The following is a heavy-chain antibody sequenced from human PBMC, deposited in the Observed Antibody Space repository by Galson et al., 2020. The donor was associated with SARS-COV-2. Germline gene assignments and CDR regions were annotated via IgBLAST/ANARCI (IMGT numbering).Heavy chain of an antibody. J-gene: IGHJ3*01. D-gene: IGHD3-3*01. CDR1: GLIIDDYG. CDR3: VRDDFWNMNGAFDF. V-gene: IGHV3-20*04. Sequence: GGSLRLSCVASGLIIDDYGISWVRQLPGKGLEWVSSINWKGENTRYADSVKGRFTISRDNAKNSVYLQMDSLRVDDTALYFCVRDDFWNMNGAFDFWGQGTMVTVSS. CDR2: INWKGENT.